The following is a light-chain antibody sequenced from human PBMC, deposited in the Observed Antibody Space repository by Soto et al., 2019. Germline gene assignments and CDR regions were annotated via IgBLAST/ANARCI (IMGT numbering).Light chain of an antibody. V-gene: IGKV1-5*03. Sequence: DIQMTQSPSTLSASVGDRVTITCRASQSISSWLAWYQQKPGEAPNLLIYKASSLESGVPSRFSGSGSGTEFTLTISSLQPDDFATYYCQQYKSSSHTFGQGTKVDIK. CDR1: QSISSW. CDR2: KAS. J-gene: IGKJ2*01. CDR3: QQYKSSSHT.